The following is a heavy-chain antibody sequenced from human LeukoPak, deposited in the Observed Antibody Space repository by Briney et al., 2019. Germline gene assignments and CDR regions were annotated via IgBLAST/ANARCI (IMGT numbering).Heavy chain of an antibody. Sequence: GGSLRLSCAASGFTFSSYAMSWVRQAPGKGLEWVSAISGSGGSTYYADSVKGRFTISRDNSKNTLYLQMNSLRAEDTAVYYCAKASNVRSYYYYYMDVWGKGTTVTVSS. V-gene: IGHV3-23*01. CDR3: AKASNVRSYYYYYMDV. J-gene: IGHJ6*03. CDR2: ISGSGGST. CDR1: GFTFSSYA. D-gene: IGHD4-11*01.